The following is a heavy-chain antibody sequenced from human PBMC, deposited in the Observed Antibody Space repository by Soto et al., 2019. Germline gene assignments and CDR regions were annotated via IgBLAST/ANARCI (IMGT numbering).Heavy chain of an antibody. CDR2: YSSSSSTI. D-gene: IGHD3-3*01. V-gene: IGHV3-48*02. Sequence: ESGGGLVQPGVPLRLPCAPSGFPSSIYSIIWLRQSPGEGREWVLHYSSSSSTIYYADSVKGRFTISRDNAKNSLYLQMNSLRDEDTAVYYCATDVLRFLESSYYYYGMDVWGQGTTVTVSS. J-gene: IGHJ6*02. CDR1: GFPSSIYS. CDR3: ATDVLRFLESSYYYYGMDV.